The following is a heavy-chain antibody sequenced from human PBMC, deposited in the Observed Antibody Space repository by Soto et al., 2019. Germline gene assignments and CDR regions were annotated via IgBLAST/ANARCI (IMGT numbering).Heavy chain of an antibody. CDR3: AKSASGYGSGSQILGKFYYYYYYMDV. J-gene: IGHJ6*03. Sequence: SVKVSCKASGGTFSSYAISWVRQAPGQGLEWMGGIIPIFGTANYAQKFQGRVTITADESTSTAYMELSSLRSEDTAVYYCAKSASGYGSGSQILGKFYYYYYYMDVWGKGTTVTVSS. CDR2: IIPIFGTA. D-gene: IGHD3-10*01. CDR1: GGTFSSYA. V-gene: IGHV1-69*13.